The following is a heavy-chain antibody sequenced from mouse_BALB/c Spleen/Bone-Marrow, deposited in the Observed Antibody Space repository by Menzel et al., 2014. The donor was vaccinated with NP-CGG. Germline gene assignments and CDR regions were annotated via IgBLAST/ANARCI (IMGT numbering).Heavy chain of an antibody. CDR1: GYTFTDYE. CDR3: TRSETGPFAY. Sequence: QVQLKESGAELVRPGASVTLSCKASGYTFTDYEMHWVKQTPVHGLEWIGAIDPETGGTAYNQKFKGEATLTADKSSSTAYMELRSLTSEDSAVYYCTRSETGPFAYWGQGTLVTVSA. D-gene: IGHD4-1*01. CDR2: IDPETGGT. J-gene: IGHJ3*01. V-gene: IGHV1-15*01.